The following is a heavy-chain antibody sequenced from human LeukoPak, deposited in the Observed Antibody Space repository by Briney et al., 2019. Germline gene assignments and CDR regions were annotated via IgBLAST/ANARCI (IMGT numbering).Heavy chain of an antibody. J-gene: IGHJ4*02. CDR2: ISYSGST. V-gene: IGHV4-59*01. CDR3: ASGGASFDY. D-gene: IGHD3-16*01. Sequence: SETLSLTCSVSGGSISSYYWSWIRQPPGKGLEWIGYISYSGSTNFNPSLKSRVTISLDTSKNHFSLKLSSVTAADTAVYYCASGGASFDYWGQGTLVTVSS. CDR1: GGSISSYY.